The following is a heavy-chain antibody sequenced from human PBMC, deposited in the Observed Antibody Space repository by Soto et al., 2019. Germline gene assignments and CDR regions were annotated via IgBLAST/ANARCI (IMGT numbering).Heavy chain of an antibody. CDR2: ISGSGGST. Sequence: EVQLLDSGGGLVQPGGSLRLSCAASGFTFSSYAMSWVRQAPGKAMGWVSAISGSGGSTYYADSVKGRFTISRDNSKNTLYLQMNSLRAEETAVYYYAKEMITGNTLVSRGQGTLVTVSS. V-gene: IGHV3-23*01. J-gene: IGHJ4*02. CDR1: GFTFSSYA. D-gene: IGHD1-7*01. CDR3: AKEMITGNTLVS.